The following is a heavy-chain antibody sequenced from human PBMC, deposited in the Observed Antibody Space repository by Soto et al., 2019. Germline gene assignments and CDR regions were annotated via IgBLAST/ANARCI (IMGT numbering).Heavy chain of an antibody. CDR2: MQPSSGRT. V-gene: IGHV1-8*01. D-gene: IGHD1-26*01. Sequence: QVQLVQSGAEVREPGASVKVSCQASGYSFTSLDINWVRQTTGQGLEWMGWMQPSSGRTGYAQKFQGRVTMTRDTSINTAYMELSSLTSDDTAFYYCARGVTAGVDYWGQGTLFTVSS. J-gene: IGHJ4*02. CDR1: GYSFTSLD. CDR3: ARGVTAGVDY.